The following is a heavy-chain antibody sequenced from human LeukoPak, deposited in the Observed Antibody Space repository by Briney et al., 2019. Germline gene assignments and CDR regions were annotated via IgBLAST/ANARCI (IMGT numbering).Heavy chain of an antibody. CDR1: GYTFTSYD. CDR2: MNPKSGNT. D-gene: IGHD2-2*01. J-gene: IGHJ3*02. Sequence: ASVKVSCKSSGYTFTSYDIHWVRQATGRGLEWVGWMNPKSGNTDYAQKLQGRVTMNRNTPISTTYMELSSLRTEETAVYYCARGYCSSTSCYFAFDIWGQGTMVTVSS. V-gene: IGHV1-8*01. CDR3: ARGYCSSTSCYFAFDI.